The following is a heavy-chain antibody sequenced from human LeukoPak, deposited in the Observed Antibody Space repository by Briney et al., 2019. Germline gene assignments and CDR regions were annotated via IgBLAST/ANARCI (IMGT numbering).Heavy chain of an antibody. Sequence: ASVKVSCKASGYTFTGYYVHWVRQAPGQGLEWMGWINSNSGDTKYAQKFQGRVTMTRATSIGLAYMELSRLKSDDTAVYYCATSRFLEWLYLLHYWGQGTLVTVSS. J-gene: IGHJ4*02. D-gene: IGHD3-3*01. CDR1: GYTFTGYY. V-gene: IGHV1-2*02. CDR2: INSNSGDT. CDR3: ATSRFLEWLYLLHY.